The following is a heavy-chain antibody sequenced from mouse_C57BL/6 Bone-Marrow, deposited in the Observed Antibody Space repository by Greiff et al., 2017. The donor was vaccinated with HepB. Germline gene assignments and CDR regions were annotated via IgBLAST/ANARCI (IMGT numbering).Heavy chain of an antibody. CDR1: GYTFTSYW. J-gene: IGHJ2*01. Sequence: QVQLQQPGAELVKPGASVKLSCKASGYTFTSYWMQWVKQRPGQGLEWIGEIDPSDSYTNYNQKFKGKATLTVDTSSSTAYMQLSSLTSEDSAVYYCARRWLSDYWGQGTTLTVSS. V-gene: IGHV1-50*01. CDR3: ARRWLSDY. D-gene: IGHD1-1*02. CDR2: IDPSDSYT.